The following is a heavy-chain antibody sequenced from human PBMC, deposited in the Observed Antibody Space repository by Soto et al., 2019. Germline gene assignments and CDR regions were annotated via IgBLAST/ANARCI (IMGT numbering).Heavy chain of an antibody. CDR1: GFSLGSYW. CDR3: ARDVSPGTRTLYLDAFDI. Sequence: AQLVESGGGLVQPGGSLRLSCEASGFSLGSYWMTWVRQAPGKGLEWVANIKKDGSRTSYLDSVRGRFTISRDNVGNSLSLQMDSLRAEDTGLYFCARDVSPGTRTLYLDAFDIWGQGTMVTVSS. CDR2: IKKDGSRT. V-gene: IGHV3-7*05. D-gene: IGHD2-8*01. J-gene: IGHJ3*02.